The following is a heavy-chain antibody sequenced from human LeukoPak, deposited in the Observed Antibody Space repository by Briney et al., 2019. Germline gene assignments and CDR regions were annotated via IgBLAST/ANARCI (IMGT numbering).Heavy chain of an antibody. J-gene: IGHJ4*02. CDR2: IYYTGST. Sequence: SETLSLTCTVSGVSISSHYWSWIRQSPGKGLEWIGNIYYTGSTNYNPSLKSRVAISIDTSKNQFFLTLHYVTAADAAVYYCASAGNPHYFDFWGQGPLVTVSS. V-gene: IGHV4-59*11. CDR1: GVSISSHY. CDR3: ASAGNPHYFDF.